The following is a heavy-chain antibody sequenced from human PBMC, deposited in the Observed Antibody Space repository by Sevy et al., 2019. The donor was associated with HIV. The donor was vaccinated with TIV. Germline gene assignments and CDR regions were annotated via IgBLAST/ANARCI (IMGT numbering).Heavy chain of an antibody. D-gene: IGHD2-15*01. V-gene: IGHV3-15*01. CDR1: GFTFSDAW. CDR2: IKPKSYGEPT. J-gene: IGHJ4*02. CDR3: VLEGLYCSGDYCYSEGFDC. Sequence: GGSLRLSCAAIGFTFSDAWMSWVRQAPGKGLEWVGRIKPKSYGEPTAYGEPVKGRFTISRDDSENTLSLQMNGLKTEDTGVYYCVLEGLYCSGDYCYSEGFDCWGQGTLVTVSS.